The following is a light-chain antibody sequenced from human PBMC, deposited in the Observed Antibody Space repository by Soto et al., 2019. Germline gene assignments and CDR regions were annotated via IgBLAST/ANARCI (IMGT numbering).Light chain of an antibody. CDR1: SNTIGGYNV. J-gene: IGLJ1*01. V-gene: IGLV2-23*01. Sequence: QSVLTQPASVSGSPGQSITISCTGTSNTIGGYNVVSWYQQHPGTAPKVIIYEGIKRPSGVSNRFSGSISGSTASLTISGLQAEDEADYYCCSYVGATTYVFGTGTTVTVL. CDR3: CSYVGATTYV. CDR2: EGI.